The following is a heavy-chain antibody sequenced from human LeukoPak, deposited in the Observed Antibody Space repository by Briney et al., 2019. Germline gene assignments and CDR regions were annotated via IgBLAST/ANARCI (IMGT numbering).Heavy chain of an antibody. J-gene: IGHJ4*02. CDR3: AKYYYGSGSPIFDY. CDR1: GFTFSSYG. CDR2: ISTGGGST. V-gene: IGHV3-23*01. D-gene: IGHD3-10*01. Sequence: PGGALRLSCAASGFTFSSYGMSWVRQAPGKGLEWVSAISTGGGSTYYADSVKGRFTISRDNSKNTLYLQMNNLRAEDTAVYYCAKYYYGSGSPIFDYWGQGTLVTVSS.